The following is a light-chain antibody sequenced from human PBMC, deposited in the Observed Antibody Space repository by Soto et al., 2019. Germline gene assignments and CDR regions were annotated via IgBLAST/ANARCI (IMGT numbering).Light chain of an antibody. V-gene: IGKV2-28*01. J-gene: IGKJ5*01. CDR1: QSLLQSNGYNY. CDR2: LGS. Sequence: DIVMTQSPLSLPVTPGEPASISCRSSQSLLQSNGYNYLDWYLQKPGQSPQLLIYLGSNRASGVTDRFSGSGSGTDFTLKISRVEAEDVGVYYCMQPLQTQITFGQGTRLGIK. CDR3: MQPLQTQIT.